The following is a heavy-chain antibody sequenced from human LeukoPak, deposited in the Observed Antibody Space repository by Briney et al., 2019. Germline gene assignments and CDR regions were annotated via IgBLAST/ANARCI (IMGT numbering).Heavy chain of an antibody. V-gene: IGHV3-23*01. CDR1: GFTFSSYA. CDR2: ISASGGST. CDR3: AKDIDSSGYYPRPDDY. Sequence: PGGSLRLSCAASGFTFSSYAMSWVRQAPGKGLEWVSAISASGGSTYYADSVKGRFTISRDNSKNTLYLQMNSLRAEDTAVYYCAKDIDSSGYYPRPDDYWGQGTLVTVSS. D-gene: IGHD3-22*01. J-gene: IGHJ4*02.